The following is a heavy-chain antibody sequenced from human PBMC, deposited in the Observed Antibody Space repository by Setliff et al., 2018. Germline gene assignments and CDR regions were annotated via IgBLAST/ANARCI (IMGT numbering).Heavy chain of an antibody. CDR2: INHSGST. Sequence: SETLSLTCAVYGESFSGHYWSWIRQPPGKGLEWIGEINHSGSTNYNPSLKSRVTISVDTSKNQFSLKLSSVAAADTAVYYCARGFDVCGGGACYTDGPYYFDFWGQGTPVTVSS. J-gene: IGHJ4*02. CDR1: GESFSGHY. D-gene: IGHD2-21*02. CDR3: ARGFDVCGGGACYTDGPYYFDF. V-gene: IGHV4-34*01.